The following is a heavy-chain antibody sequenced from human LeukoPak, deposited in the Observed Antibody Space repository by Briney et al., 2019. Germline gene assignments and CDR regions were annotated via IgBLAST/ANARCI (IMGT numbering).Heavy chain of an antibody. J-gene: IGHJ4*02. V-gene: IGHV4-34*01. D-gene: IGHD3-10*01. Sequence: NPSETLSLTCAVFGGSFSGYYWSWIRQPPGKGLEWIGEINHSGSTNYNPSLKSRVTISVDTSKNQFSLKLSSVTAAGTAVYYCARGLRFPMVRGVKRGGSAIDYWGQGTLVTVSS. CDR2: INHSGST. CDR3: ARGLRFPMVRGVKRGGSAIDY. CDR1: GGSFSGYY.